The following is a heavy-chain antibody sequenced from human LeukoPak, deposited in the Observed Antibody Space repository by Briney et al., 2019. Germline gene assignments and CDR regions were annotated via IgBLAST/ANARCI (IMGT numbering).Heavy chain of an antibody. D-gene: IGHD3-3*01. CDR1: GGSISSGGYY. J-gene: IGHJ6*03. Sequence: SQTLSLTCTVSGGSISSGGYYWSWIRQHPGKGLEWIGYIYYSGSTYYNPSLKSRVTISLDRSSDQFSLRLTSVTAADTAVYYCARGYDFWSANFYLDVWGKGTTVTVSS. V-gene: IGHV4-31*03. CDR3: ARGYDFWSANFYLDV. CDR2: IYYSGST.